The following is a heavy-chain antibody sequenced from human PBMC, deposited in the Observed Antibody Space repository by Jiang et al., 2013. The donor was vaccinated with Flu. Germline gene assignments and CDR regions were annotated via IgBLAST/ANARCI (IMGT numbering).Heavy chain of an antibody. V-gene: IGHV4-31*03. D-gene: IGHD3-10*01. CDR1: GVSMSSETYY. Sequence: TLSLTCTVSGVSMSSETYYWSWIRQPPGEGLQWIGSIYHSGSTYYNPPLARRFTMSIDPSKNQFSLKVTSLHAADTAVYFCARSYYYGRSHYFDYWGPGTLVTFSP. CDR2: IYHSGST. J-gene: IGHJ4*02. CDR3: ARSYYYGRSHYFDY.